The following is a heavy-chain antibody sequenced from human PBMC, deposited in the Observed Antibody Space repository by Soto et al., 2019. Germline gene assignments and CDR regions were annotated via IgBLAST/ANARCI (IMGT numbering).Heavy chain of an antibody. D-gene: IGHD3-3*01. J-gene: IGHJ6*02. CDR2: IWYDGSNK. Sequence: GGSLRLSCAASGFTFSSYGMHWVRQAPGKGLEWVAVIWYDGSNKYYADSVKGRFTISRDSSKNTLYLQMNSLRAEDTAVYYCARDREYYDFWSGYYKDYYYGMDVWGQGTTVTVYS. CDR1: GFTFSSYG. V-gene: IGHV3-33*01. CDR3: ARDREYYDFWSGYYKDYYYGMDV.